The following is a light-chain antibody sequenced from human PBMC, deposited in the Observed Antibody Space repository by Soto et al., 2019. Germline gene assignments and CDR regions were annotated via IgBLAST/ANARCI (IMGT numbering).Light chain of an antibody. J-gene: IGLJ1*01. Sequence: QSALTQPASVCGSPGQSISISCTGTSSDVGGYNYVSWHQQHPGKAPKLMIHDVSNRPSWVSNRFSGSKSGNTASLTISGLQAEDEADYYCSSYTSSSTYVFGTGTKVTVL. CDR2: DVS. CDR1: SSDVGGYNY. V-gene: IGLV2-14*03. CDR3: SSYTSSSTYV.